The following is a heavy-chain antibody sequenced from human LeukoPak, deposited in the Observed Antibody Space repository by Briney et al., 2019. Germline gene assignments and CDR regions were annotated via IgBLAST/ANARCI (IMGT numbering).Heavy chain of an antibody. CDR2: TNSDGSST. CDR1: GFTFSGHW. CDR3: AKSPVPSCRGSFCYPFDY. Sequence: TGGSLRLSCAVSGFTFSGHWMFWVRQAPGKGLVWVSSTNSDGSSTGYTDSVKGRFTISRDNSRNTLYLQMNTLRAEDTAVYFCAKSPVPSCRGSFCYPFDYWGQGNLVTVSS. D-gene: IGHD2-15*01. V-gene: IGHV3-74*01. J-gene: IGHJ4*02.